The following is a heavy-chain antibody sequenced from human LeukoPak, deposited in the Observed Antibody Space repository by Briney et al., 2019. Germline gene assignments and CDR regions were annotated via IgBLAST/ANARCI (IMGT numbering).Heavy chain of an antibody. CDR3: TRSRFRRLELLYFDY. CDR1: GFTFGDYA. D-gene: IGHD1-7*01. Sequence: GGSLRFSCTASGFTFGDYAMSWFRQAPGKGLEWVGFIRSKAYGGTTEYAASVKGRFTISRDDSKSIAYLQMNSLKTEDTAVYYCTRSRFRRLELLYFDYWGQGTLVTVSS. J-gene: IGHJ4*02. CDR2: IRSKAYGGTT. V-gene: IGHV3-49*03.